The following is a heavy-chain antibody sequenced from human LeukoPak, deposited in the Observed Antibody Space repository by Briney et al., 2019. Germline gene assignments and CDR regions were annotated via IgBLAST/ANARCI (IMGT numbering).Heavy chain of an antibody. D-gene: IGHD1-26*01. Sequence: SGTLSLTCAVSGGSISSSNWWSWVRQSPGRGLEWIGEIYHSGSTNYNPSLKSRVTISVDTSKNQFSLKLSSVTAADTAVYYCARDQSGYYFDYWGQGTLVTVSS. CDR3: ARDQSGYYFDY. CDR1: GGSISSSNW. CDR2: IYHSGST. V-gene: IGHV4-4*02. J-gene: IGHJ4*02.